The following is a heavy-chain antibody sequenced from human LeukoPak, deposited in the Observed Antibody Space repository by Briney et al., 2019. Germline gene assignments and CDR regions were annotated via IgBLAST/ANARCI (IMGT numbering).Heavy chain of an antibody. J-gene: IGHJ4*02. V-gene: IGHV3-53*01. Sequence: SGGSLRLSCAASGFTVSSNYMTWVRQAPGKGLEWVSIIYSGGSTSYTDSVKGRFTISRDNSKNTLYLQMNSLRAEDMAVYYCARDLYNWGQGTLVTVSS. CDR1: GFTVSSNY. CDR2: IYSGGST. CDR3: ARDLYN. D-gene: IGHD1-14*01.